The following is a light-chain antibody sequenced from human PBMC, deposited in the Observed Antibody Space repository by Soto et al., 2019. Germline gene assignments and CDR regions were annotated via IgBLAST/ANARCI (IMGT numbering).Light chain of an antibody. CDR2: GAS. V-gene: IGKV3-20*01. J-gene: IGKJ5*01. Sequence: EMVWTQSPGTLSFSPGERATLACSASQSFSSSYLACSHQKPCQAPRLLIYGASSRATDIPDRFSGSGSGIDFPVTISSLEPEAFVVYYCHHSASSPMYPFG. CDR3: HHSASSPMYP. CDR1: QSFSSSY.